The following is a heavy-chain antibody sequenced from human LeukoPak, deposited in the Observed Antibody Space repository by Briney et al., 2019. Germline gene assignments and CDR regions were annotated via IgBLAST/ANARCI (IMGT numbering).Heavy chain of an antibody. V-gene: IGHV1-2*02. D-gene: IGHD6-19*01. CDR2: INPNSGGT. CDR1: GYTFTGYY. Sequence: GASVKVSCKASGYTFTGYYMHWVRQAPGQGLEWMGWINPNSGGTNYAQKFQGRVTMARDTSISTAYMELSRLRSDDTAVYYCARLPPRLVWVRPSNSEDYWGQGTLVTVSS. J-gene: IGHJ4*02. CDR3: ARLPPRLVWVRPSNSEDY.